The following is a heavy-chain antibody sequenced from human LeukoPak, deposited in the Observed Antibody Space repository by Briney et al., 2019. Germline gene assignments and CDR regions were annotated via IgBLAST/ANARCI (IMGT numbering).Heavy chain of an antibody. CDR2: IKQDGSEK. CDR1: GFIFSNYG. Sequence: GGSLRLSCAASGFIFSNYGMHWVRQAPGKGLEWVANIKQDGSEKYYVDSVKGRFTISRDNAKNSLYLQMNSLRAEDTAVYYCARVGLRWPIDYWGQGTLVTVSS. D-gene: IGHD4-23*01. V-gene: IGHV3-7*01. J-gene: IGHJ4*02. CDR3: ARVGLRWPIDY.